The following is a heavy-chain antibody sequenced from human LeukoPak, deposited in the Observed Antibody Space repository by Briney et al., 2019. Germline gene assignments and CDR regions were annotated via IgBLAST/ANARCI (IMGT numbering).Heavy chain of an antibody. D-gene: IGHD6-19*01. J-gene: IGHJ4*02. Sequence: GGSLRLSCAASGFTFSSYGMHWVRQAPGKGLEWVAMISYDGSNNYYGGSARGRFSIHSDDSGNTLYLRMNSLRPEDTAAYFCAKDKWIRREAMSGADYCGQRTLVTVSS. V-gene: IGHV3-30*18. CDR3: AKDKWIRREAMSGADY. CDR1: GFTFSSYG. CDR2: ISYDGSNN.